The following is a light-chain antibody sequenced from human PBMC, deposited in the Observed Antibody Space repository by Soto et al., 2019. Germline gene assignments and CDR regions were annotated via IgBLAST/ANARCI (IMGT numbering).Light chain of an antibody. CDR2: SAS. CDR1: QSVSKF. J-gene: IGKJ1*01. V-gene: IGKV3-15*01. CDR3: QQYNDWPWT. Sequence: EMVMTQSPAPLSVSPGERITLSCRASQSVSKFLAWFQHKPGQAPRLLIYSASTRAIDVPDRFSGSGSGTEFTLTVSSLQSEDFAVYYCQQYNDWPWTFGQGTKVEIK.